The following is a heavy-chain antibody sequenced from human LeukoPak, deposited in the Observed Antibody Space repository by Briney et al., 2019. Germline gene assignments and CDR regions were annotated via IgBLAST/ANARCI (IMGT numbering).Heavy chain of an antibody. D-gene: IGHD3-10*01. V-gene: IGHV7-4-1*02. Sequence: ASVKVSCKASGYTFTNYAINWVRQAPGQGLEWMGWINTNTGNPTYAQGFTGRFVFSLDTSVSTAYLQITSLKAEDTAVYYCARSGGSGSHYARFYYYYMDVWGKGTTVTVSS. CDR1: GYTFTNYA. CDR3: ARSGGSGSHYARFYYYYMDV. CDR2: INTNTGNP. J-gene: IGHJ6*03.